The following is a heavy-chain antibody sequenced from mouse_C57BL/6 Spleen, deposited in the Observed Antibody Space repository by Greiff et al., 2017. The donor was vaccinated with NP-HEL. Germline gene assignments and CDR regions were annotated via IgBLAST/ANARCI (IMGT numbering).Heavy chain of an antibody. CDR3: ARSGYYYCSRRVDY. CDR1: GYTFTSYW. J-gene: IGHJ2*01. V-gene: IGHV1-69*01. D-gene: IGHD1-1*01. Sequence: QVQLKQSGAELVMPGASVKLSCKASGYTFTSYWMHWVKQRPGQGLEWIGEIDPSDSYTNYNQKFKGKSTLPVDKSSSTAYMQLSSLTSEDSAVYYWARSGYYYCSRRVDYWGQGTTLTVSS. CDR2: IDPSDSYT.